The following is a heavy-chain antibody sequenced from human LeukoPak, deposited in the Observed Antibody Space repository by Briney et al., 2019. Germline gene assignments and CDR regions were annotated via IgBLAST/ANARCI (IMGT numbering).Heavy chain of an antibody. CDR3: ARRQYCSSTSCQLYYYYYGMDV. CDR2: IYYSGST. J-gene: IGHJ6*02. Sequence: SETLSLTCTVSGGSISSSSYYWGWIRQPPGKGLEWIGSIYYSGSTYYNPSLKSRVTISVDTSKNQFSLKLSSVTAADMAVYYCARRQYCSSTSCQLYYYYYGMDVWGQGTTVTVSS. D-gene: IGHD2-2*01. V-gene: IGHV4-39*01. CDR1: GGSISSSSYY.